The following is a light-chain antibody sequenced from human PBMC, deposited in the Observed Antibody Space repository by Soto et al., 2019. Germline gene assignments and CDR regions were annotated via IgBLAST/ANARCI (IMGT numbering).Light chain of an antibody. CDR3: QQYNNWPGWT. J-gene: IGKJ1*01. CDR1: QSISTN. Sequence: EIVVTQSPATLSVSPGERATLSCRASQSISTNLAWYQQKPGQPPRLLIYGASTRATGIPARFSGSGSGTEFTLTIRSLQSVDFAVYYCQQYNNWPGWTFGQGTKVEIK. CDR2: GAS. V-gene: IGKV3-15*01.